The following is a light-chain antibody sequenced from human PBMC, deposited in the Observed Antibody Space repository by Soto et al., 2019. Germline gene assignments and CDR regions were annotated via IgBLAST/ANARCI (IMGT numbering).Light chain of an antibody. Sequence: DALLTRSPYSLPASLGERATINCKSSQSVLYSSNNKNYLAWYQHRPGQAPRLLIYQTSIRAAGIPARFSASGSGTDFTLTISDVQPEDFALYYCHQRQSWPRTFGQGTKVDIK. CDR1: QSVLYSSNNKNY. CDR2: QTS. J-gene: IGKJ1*01. V-gene: IGKV4-1*01. CDR3: HQRQSWPRT.